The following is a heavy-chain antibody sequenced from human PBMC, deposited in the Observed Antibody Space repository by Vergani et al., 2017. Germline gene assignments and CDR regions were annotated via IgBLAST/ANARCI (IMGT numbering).Heavy chain of an antibody. Sequence: QVQLVQSGAEVKKPGSSVKVSCKASGGTFSSYAISWVRQAPGQGLEWMGRIIPIFGTANYAQKFQGRVTITADESTSTAYMELSSLRPEDTAVYYGARGELMVRAQNWFDPWGQGTLVTVSS. D-gene: IGHD3-10*01. J-gene: IGHJ5*02. V-gene: IGHV1-69*13. CDR1: GGTFSSYA. CDR2: IIPIFGTA. CDR3: ARGELMVRAQNWFDP.